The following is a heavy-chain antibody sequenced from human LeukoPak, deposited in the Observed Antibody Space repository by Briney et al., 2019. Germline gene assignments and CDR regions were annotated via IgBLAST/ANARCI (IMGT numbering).Heavy chain of an antibody. CDR2: ISSSSSYI. CDR1: GFTFSSYS. CDR3: ASTGDFNWLTRYYHGMDV. J-gene: IGHJ6*04. D-gene: IGHD3-9*01. V-gene: IGHV3-21*01. Sequence: GGSLRLSCTASGFTFSSYSMNWVRQAPGKGLEWVSSISSSSSYIYYADSVKGRFTISRDNAKNSLYLQMNSLRAEDTAVYYSASTGDFNWLTRYYHGMDVWGKGTTVTVSS.